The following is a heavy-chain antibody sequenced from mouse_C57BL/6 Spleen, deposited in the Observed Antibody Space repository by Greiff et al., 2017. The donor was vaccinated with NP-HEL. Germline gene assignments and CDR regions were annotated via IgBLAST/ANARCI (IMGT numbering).Heavy chain of an antibody. Sequence: QVQLQQPGAELVKPGASVKLSCKASGYTFTSYWMQWVKQRPGQGLEWIGEIYPSDSYTNYNQKFKGKATLTVDTSSSTAYMQLSSLTSEDSAVYYCARCDYYGSRTWFAYWGQGTLVTVSA. CDR3: ARCDYYGSRTWFAY. V-gene: IGHV1-50*01. D-gene: IGHD1-1*01. CDR2: IYPSDSYT. J-gene: IGHJ3*01. CDR1: GYTFTSYW.